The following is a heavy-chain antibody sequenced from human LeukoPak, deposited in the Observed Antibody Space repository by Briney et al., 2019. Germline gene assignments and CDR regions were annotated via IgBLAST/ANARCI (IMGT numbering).Heavy chain of an antibody. J-gene: IGHJ3*02. CDR1: GFTFSSYA. D-gene: IGHD3-9*01. CDR2: ISGSGGSI. V-gene: IGHV3-23*01. Sequence: PGGSLRLSCAASGFTFSSYAMSWVRQTPGKGLEWVSSISGSGGSIYHADSVKGRFTISRDNSKNTLYLQMNSLRAEDAAVYYCAKDHSGGDLRYFDWLLFSGAFDIWGQGTMVTVSS. CDR3: AKDHSGGDLRYFDWLLFSGAFDI.